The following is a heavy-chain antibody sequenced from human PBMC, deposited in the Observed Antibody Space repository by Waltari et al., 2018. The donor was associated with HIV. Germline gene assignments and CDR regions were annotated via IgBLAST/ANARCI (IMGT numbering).Heavy chain of an antibody. V-gene: IGHV1-69*02. CDR3: AHYGGSSFDF. CDR2: IIPMFGVP. J-gene: IGHJ4*02. D-gene: IGHD2-15*01. CDR1: GVRFTSYT. Sequence: QFHLEQSGAKVEKPGFSVKVSCKACGVRFTSYTITWVRQAPGQALEWMGRIIPMFGVPIYAQDVQGRVTLTADISTSTAYMELRSLTSEDTALYFCAHYGGSSFDFWGQGTLVTVAS.